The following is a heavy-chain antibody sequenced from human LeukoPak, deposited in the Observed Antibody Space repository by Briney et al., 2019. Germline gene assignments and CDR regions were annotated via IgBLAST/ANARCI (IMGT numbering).Heavy chain of an antibody. V-gene: IGHV5-51*01. J-gene: IGHJ4*02. CDR3: ARHSDCGGDCPFDY. D-gene: IGHD2-21*02. CDR2: IYPGDSES. Sequence: GESLKISCKASGYNLVSYWIAWVRQMPGRGLEWMGVIYPGDSESRYSSSFQGQVTISVDKSINSAYLQWSSLKASDTAMYYCARHSDCGGDCPFDYWGQGTLVTVSS. CDR1: GYNLVSYW.